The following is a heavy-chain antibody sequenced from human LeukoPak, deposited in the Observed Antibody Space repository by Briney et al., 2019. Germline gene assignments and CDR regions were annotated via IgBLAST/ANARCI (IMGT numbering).Heavy chain of an antibody. CDR3: ARDPLSTNDFDI. J-gene: IGHJ3*02. CDR2: INYSGST. V-gene: IGHV4-59*01. D-gene: IGHD1-1*01. CDR1: GGSITNSY. Sequence: PSENLSLTCTVSGGSITNSYWIWIRQSQGKGLEWIGYINYSGSTNYNPSLKSRVTISVDTSKNQFSLKLSSVTAADTAVYFCARDPLSTNDFDIWGQGTMVTVSS.